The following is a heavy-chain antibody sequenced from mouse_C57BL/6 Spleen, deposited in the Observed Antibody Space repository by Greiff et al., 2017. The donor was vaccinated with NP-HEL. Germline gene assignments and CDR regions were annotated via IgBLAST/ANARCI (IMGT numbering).Heavy chain of an antibody. CDR2: IHPNSGST. J-gene: IGHJ2*01. D-gene: IGHD2-5*01. CDR1: GYTFTSYW. CDR3: AGSYYSSFGY. Sequence: QVQLQQPGAELVKPGASVKLSCKASGYTFTSYWMHWVKQRPGQGLEWIGMIHPNSGSTNYNEKFKSKATLTVDKSSSTAYMQLSSLTSEDSAVYYCAGSYYSSFGYWGQGTTLTVSS. V-gene: IGHV1-64*01.